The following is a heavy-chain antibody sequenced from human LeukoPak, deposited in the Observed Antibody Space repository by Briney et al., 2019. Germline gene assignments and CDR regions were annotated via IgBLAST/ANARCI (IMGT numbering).Heavy chain of an antibody. J-gene: IGHJ4*02. CDR2: IWYDGSNK. CDR3: ARDSSSWYYFDY. CDR1: GFTFSSYG. D-gene: IGHD6-13*01. V-gene: IGHV3-33*01. Sequence: PGRSLRLSCAASGFTFSSYGMHWVRQVPGKGLEWVAVIWYDGSNKYYADSVKGRFTISRDNSKNTLYLQMNSLRAEDTAVYYCARDSSSWYYFDYWGQGTLVTVSS.